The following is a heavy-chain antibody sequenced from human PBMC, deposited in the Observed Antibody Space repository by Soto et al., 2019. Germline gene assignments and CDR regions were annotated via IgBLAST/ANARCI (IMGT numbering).Heavy chain of an antibody. J-gene: IGHJ1*01. CDR3: ARGDIVEVVAATLYFQH. CDR1: GGSISSGGYY. Sequence: QVQLQESGPGLVKPSQTLSLTCTVSGGSISSGGYYWSWIRQHPGKGLEWIGYIYYSGSTYYNPSLKSRVTISVDTSKNQFSLKLSSVTAADTAVYYCARGDIVEVVAATLYFQHWCQGTLVTVSS. V-gene: IGHV4-31*03. CDR2: IYYSGST. D-gene: IGHD2-15*01.